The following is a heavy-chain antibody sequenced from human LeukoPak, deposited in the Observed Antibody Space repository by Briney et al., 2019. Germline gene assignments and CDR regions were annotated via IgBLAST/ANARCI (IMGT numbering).Heavy chain of an antibody. D-gene: IGHD6-13*01. CDR1: GGSISSDNW. CDR2: IYHRGST. CDR3: ARTYYSSSWVPFDY. Sequence: SGTLSLTCAVSGGSISSDNWWSWVRQPPGKGLEWIGEIYHRGSTNYNPSLQSRVTISVDKSNNHFSLRLTSVTAADTAVYYCARTYYSSSWVPFDYWGQGTLVTVSS. J-gene: IGHJ4*02. V-gene: IGHV4-4*02.